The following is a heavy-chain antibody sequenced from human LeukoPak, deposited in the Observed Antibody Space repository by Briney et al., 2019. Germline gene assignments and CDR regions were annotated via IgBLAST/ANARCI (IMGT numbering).Heavy chain of an antibody. D-gene: IGHD3-10*01. V-gene: IGHV3-48*04. J-gene: IGHJ4*02. CDR2: ISSSGNTI. CDR1: EFTFSSYS. Sequence: GGSLRLSCAASEFTFSSYSMNWVRQAPGKGLEWVSYISSSGNTIYYADSVKGRFTISRDNAKNSLYLQMNSLRAEDTAVYYCARGMTDYYYGSGNEVDYWGQGTLVTVSS. CDR3: ARGMTDYYYGSGNEVDY.